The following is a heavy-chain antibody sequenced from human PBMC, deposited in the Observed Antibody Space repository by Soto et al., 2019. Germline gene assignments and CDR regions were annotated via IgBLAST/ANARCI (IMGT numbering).Heavy chain of an antibody. Sequence: VQLVESGGGVVQPGRSLRLSCAASGFTFSSYAMHWVRQAPGKGLEWVAVISYDGSNKYYADSVKGRFTISRDNSKNTLYLQMNSLRAEDTAVYYCARGGYDFWSGYPSYYYYGMDVWGQGTTVTVSS. CDR1: GFTFSSYA. CDR3: ARGGYDFWSGYPSYYYYGMDV. V-gene: IGHV3-30-3*01. D-gene: IGHD3-3*01. CDR2: ISYDGSNK. J-gene: IGHJ6*02.